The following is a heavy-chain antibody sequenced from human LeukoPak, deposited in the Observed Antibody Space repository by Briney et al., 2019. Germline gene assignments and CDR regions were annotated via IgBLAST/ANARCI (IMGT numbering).Heavy chain of an antibody. Sequence: GRSLRLSCAASGFTFDDYAMHWVRHAPGKGLEWVSGISWNSGSIGYADSVKGRFTISRDNAKNSLYLQMNSLRAEDPALYYCAKDSYGDYGGPYWYFDLWGRGTLVTVSS. CDR3: AKDSYGDYGGPYWYFDL. V-gene: IGHV3-9*01. CDR2: ISWNSGSI. J-gene: IGHJ2*01. D-gene: IGHD4-17*01. CDR1: GFTFDDYA.